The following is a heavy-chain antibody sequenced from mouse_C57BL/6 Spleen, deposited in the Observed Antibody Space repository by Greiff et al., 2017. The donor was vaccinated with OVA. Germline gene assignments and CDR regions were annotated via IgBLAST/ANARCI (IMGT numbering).Heavy chain of an antibody. D-gene: IGHD2-12*01. Sequence: VQLQQSGPELVKPGDSVKISCKASGYSFTGYFMNWVMQSHGKSLEWIGRINPYNGDTFYNQKFKGKATLTVDKSSSTAHMELRSLTSEDSAVYYRARGGYSVSLWYFDVWGTGTTVTVSS. J-gene: IGHJ1*03. CDR1: GYSFTGYF. V-gene: IGHV1-20*01. CDR2: INPYNGDT. CDR3: ARGGYSVSLWYFDV.